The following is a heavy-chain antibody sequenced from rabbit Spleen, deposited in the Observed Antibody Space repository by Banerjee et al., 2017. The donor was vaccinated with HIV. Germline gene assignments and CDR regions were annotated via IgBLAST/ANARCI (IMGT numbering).Heavy chain of an antibody. CDR3: ARETSSGWGIVSFYFSL. J-gene: IGHJ4*01. V-gene: IGHV1S40*01. CDR1: GVSFSSSSY. Sequence: QSLEESGGDLVKPGASLTLTCTASGVSFSSSSYMCWVRQAPGKGLEWIACIDTGSSGDTYYASWAKGRFTISKTSSTTVTLQMTSLTAADTATYFCARETSSGWGIVSFYFSLWGPGTLVTVS. CDR2: IDTGSSGDT. D-gene: IGHD4-1*01.